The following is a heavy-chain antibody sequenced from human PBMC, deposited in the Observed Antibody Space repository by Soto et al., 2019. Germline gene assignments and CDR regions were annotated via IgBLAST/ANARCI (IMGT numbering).Heavy chain of an antibody. Sequence: SVKVSCKASGGTFSSYAISWVRQAPGQGLEWMGGIIPIFGTANYAQKFQGRVTITADESTSTAYMELSSLRSEDTAVYYCASCPYDSSGYHAWFDPWGQGTLVTVSS. CDR2: IIPIFGTA. D-gene: IGHD3-22*01. CDR3: ASCPYDSSGYHAWFDP. J-gene: IGHJ5*02. CDR1: GGTFSSYA. V-gene: IGHV1-69*13.